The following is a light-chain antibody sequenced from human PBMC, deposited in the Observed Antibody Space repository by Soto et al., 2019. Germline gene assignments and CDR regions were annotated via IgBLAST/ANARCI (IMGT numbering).Light chain of an antibody. J-gene: IGKJ4*01. Sequence: EIVLTQSPGTLSLSPGERATLSCRASQTVAKNYLAWYQQKPGQAPRLLIHGASNRATGIPDRISGSGSGTDFTLIISRLEHEDFAVYYCQQYAASPLTFGGGTKVEIK. CDR1: QTVAKNY. CDR2: GAS. V-gene: IGKV3-20*01. CDR3: QQYAASPLT.